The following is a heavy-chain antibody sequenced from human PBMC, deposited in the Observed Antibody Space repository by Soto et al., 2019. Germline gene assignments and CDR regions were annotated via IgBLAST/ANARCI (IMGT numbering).Heavy chain of an antibody. CDR2: VSGSGGST. D-gene: IGHD1-20*01. V-gene: IGHV3-23*01. Sequence: EVQLLESGGGLVQPGGSLRLSCAASGFTFSSYALSWVRQPPGKGLEWISAVSGSGGSTYYPDSVKGRFTISRDNSKDTLYLQMNNLRAEDTAVYYCAKPPDYNWNDYWGQGTLVTVSS. CDR1: GFTFSSYA. CDR3: AKPPDYNWNDY. J-gene: IGHJ4*02.